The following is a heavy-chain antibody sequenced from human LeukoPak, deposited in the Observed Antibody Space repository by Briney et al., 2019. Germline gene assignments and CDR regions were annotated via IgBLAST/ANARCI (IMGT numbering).Heavy chain of an antibody. CDR1: GFSFSDYY. V-gene: IGHV3-11*05. CDR3: ARDRCSGGSCYPSKYYGMDV. CDR2: ISSSSGYT. D-gene: IGHD2-15*01. Sequence: GGSLRLSCAASGFSFSDYYMSWIRQAPGKGLEYLSYISSSSGYTNYADSVKGRFTISRDNAKNSLYLQMNSLRDEDTAVYYCARDRCSGGSCYPSKYYGMDVWGKGTTVTASS. J-gene: IGHJ6*04.